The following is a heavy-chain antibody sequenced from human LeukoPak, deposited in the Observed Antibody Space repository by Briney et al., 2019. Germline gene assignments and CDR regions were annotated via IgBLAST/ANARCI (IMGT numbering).Heavy chain of an antibody. CDR2: IYYSGSI. V-gene: IGHV4-59*01. CDR1: GGSISSYY. CDR3: ARGRSYDYGDYGHNWFDP. D-gene: IGHD4-17*01. J-gene: IGHJ5*02. Sequence: SETLSLTCTVSGGSISSYYWSWIRQPPGKGLEWIGYIYYSGSINYNPSLKSRVTISVDTSKNQFSLKLSSVTAADTAVYYCARGRSYDYGDYGHNWFDPWGQGTLVTVSS.